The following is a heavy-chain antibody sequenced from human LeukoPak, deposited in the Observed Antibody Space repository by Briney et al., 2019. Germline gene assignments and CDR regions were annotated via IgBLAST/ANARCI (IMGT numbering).Heavy chain of an antibody. CDR2: ISTHNGNT. CDR3: ARGASYLILTGYSYFDY. V-gene: IGHV1-18*01. CDR1: GYTFTSYG. Sequence: GASVKVACKASGYTFTSYGNSWVRQAPGQGLEWMGWISTHNGNTNYAQKFQGRVTMTTDTSTSTAYMELRSLRSDDTAVYYCARGASYLILTGYSYFDYWGQGTLVTVSS. J-gene: IGHJ4*02. D-gene: IGHD3-9*01.